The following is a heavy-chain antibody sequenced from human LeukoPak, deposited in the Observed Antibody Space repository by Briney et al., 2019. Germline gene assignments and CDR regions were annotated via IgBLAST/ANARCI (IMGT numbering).Heavy chain of an antibody. V-gene: IGHV4-34*01. CDR1: GGSFSGYY. CDR2: INHSGST. Sequence: SETLSLTCAVYGGSFSGYYWSWIRQPPGKGLEWIGEINHSGSTNYNPSLKSRVTISVDTSKNQFSLKLSSVTAADTAVYYCARGRRGYYAYYYYYYMDVWGKGTTVTVSS. J-gene: IGHJ6*03. D-gene: IGHD3-22*01. CDR3: ARGRRGYYAYYYYYYMDV.